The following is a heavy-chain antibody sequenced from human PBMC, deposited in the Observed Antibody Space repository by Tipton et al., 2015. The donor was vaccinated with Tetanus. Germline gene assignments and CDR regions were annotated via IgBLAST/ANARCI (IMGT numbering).Heavy chain of an antibody. Sequence: SLRLSCEASTFTFTNYWMSWVRQAPGKGLEGVAKIKYDGSEEYYVDSVKGRFTISRDNAKNSLYLQMNSLRAEDTAVYYCARDRIVVVPAARCMDVWGQGTTVTVSS. D-gene: IGHD2-2*01. V-gene: IGHV3-7*01. J-gene: IGHJ6*02. CDR3: ARDRIVVVPAARCMDV. CDR2: IKYDGSEE. CDR1: TFTFTNYW.